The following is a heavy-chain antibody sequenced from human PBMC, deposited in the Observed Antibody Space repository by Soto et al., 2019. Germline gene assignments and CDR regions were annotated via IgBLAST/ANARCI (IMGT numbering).Heavy chain of an antibody. V-gene: IGHV4-39*02. J-gene: IGHJ5*02. CDR1: GGSISSDSYY. D-gene: IGHD6-25*01. Sequence: PETLSLTCTVSGGSISSDSYYWGWIRQSPEKGLEWIASISYSGSTYYNPTLKSRLIISGDTSKSKFSLKLSCVTAADTAVYYCAKDSRVAAGGGFDLWGQGTMVTVSS. CDR3: AKDSRVAAGGGFDL. CDR2: ISYSGST.